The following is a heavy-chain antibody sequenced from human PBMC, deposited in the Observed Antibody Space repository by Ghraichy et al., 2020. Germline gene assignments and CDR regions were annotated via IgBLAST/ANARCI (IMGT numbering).Heavy chain of an antibody. CDR3: AHTGTVAGGRYYLDY. J-gene: IGHJ4*02. Sequence: SGPTLVKPTQTLTLTCTFSGFSLSTSGVAVDWIRQPPRKALEWLALIYWDDDKRYSPSLKNRLTITKDTSKNQVVLTMTNMDPVETATYYCAHTGTVAGGRYYLDYWGQGTLVTVSS. D-gene: IGHD6-19*01. CDR2: IYWDDDK. CDR1: GFSLSTSGVA. V-gene: IGHV2-5*02.